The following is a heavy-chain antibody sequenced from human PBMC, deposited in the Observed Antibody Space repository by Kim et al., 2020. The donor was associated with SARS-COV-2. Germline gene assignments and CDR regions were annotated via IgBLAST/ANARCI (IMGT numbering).Heavy chain of an antibody. J-gene: IGHJ6*02. V-gene: IGHV4-34*01. CDR2: ITHSGRT. CDR3: ARGTRFSYYYAMDV. Sequence: SETLSLTCNVSGGSFSDYDWTWIRRPPTKGLEWIGEITHSGRTTHNPSLKIRVTLSVDTAKNQFSLRLSSVTVADTAVYYCARGTRFSYYYAMDVWGQGTTVTVSS. CDR1: GGSFSDYD.